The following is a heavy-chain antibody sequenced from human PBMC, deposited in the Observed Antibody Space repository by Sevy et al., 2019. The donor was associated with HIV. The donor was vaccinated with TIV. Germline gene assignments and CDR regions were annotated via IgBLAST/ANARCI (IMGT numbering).Heavy chain of an antibody. V-gene: IGHV4-61*08. CDR3: ATDQYYDIVTGLFAVDV. CDR1: GVSLISGEYF. Sequence: SETLSLTCTVSGVSLISGEYFWTWIRQPPGKGLEWIGSIYFSGYTNYSPSLKSQVTVSIDKSKNQFFLRLSSVAAADTAVYYCATDQYYDIVTGLFAVDVWGQGTTVTVSS. CDR2: IYFSGYT. D-gene: IGHD3-9*01. J-gene: IGHJ6*02.